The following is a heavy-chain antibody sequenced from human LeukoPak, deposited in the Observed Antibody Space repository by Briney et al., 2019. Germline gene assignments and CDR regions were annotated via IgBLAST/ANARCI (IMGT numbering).Heavy chain of an antibody. CDR1: GYTFTSYG. CDR3: VRDRPYDYVWGSDY. Sequence: ASVKVSCKASGYTFTSYGISWVRQAPGQGLEWMGWISAYNGNTNYAQKLQGRVTMTTDTSTSTAYMELRSLRSDDTAVYYCVRDRPYDYVWGSDYWGQGTLVTVSS. J-gene: IGHJ4*02. D-gene: IGHD3-16*01. V-gene: IGHV1-18*01. CDR2: ISAYNGNT.